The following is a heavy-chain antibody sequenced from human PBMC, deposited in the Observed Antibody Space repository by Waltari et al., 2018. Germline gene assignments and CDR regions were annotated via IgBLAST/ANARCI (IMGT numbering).Heavy chain of an antibody. D-gene: IGHD6-19*01. Sequence: QVQLVESGGGVVQPGRSLRLSCAASGFTFSRYGMHWVRQAPGKGLEWVAVIWYDGSNKYYADSVKGRFTISRDNSKNTLYLQMNSLRAEDTAVYYCATLAVAGTSDYWGQGTLVTVSS. CDR1: GFTFSRYG. CDR2: IWYDGSNK. CDR3: ATLAVAGTSDY. V-gene: IGHV3-33*01. J-gene: IGHJ4*02.